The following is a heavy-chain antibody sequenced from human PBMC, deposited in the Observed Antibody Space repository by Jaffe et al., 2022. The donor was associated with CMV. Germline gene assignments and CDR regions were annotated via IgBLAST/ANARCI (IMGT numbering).Heavy chain of an antibody. D-gene: IGHD6-13*01. CDR2: INAGNGDT. CDR1: GFTLSNHA. V-gene: IGHV1-3*01. J-gene: IGHJ6*03. CDR3: ARDRYGTAAGWGFHSYMDV. Sequence: QVQLVQSGAEVKKPGASVKVSCKGSGFTLSNHALQWVRQAPGQRLEWMGWINAGNGDTRYSQTFQGRVTITTDTSAITAYMELSSLTSEDTAIYYCARDRYGTAAGWGFHSYMDVWGKGTMVTVSS.